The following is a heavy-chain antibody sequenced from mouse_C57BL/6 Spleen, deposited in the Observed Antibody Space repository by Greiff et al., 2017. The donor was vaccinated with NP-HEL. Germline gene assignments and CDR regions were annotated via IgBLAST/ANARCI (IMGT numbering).Heavy chain of an antibody. J-gene: IGHJ4*01. CDR3: ARQLRPYLYAMDY. V-gene: IGHV5-12*01. D-gene: IGHD3-2*02. Sequence: DVKLVESGGGLVQPGGSLKLSCAASGFTFSDYYMYWVRQTPVKRLEWVAYISNGGGSTYYPDTVKGRFTISRDNAKNTLYLQMSRLKSEDTAMYYCARQLRPYLYAMDYWGQGTSVTVSS. CDR2: ISNGGGST. CDR1: GFTFSDYY.